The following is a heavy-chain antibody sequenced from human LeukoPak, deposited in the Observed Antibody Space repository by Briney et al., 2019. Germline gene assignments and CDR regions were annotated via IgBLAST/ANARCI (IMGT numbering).Heavy chain of an antibody. V-gene: IGHV1-8*03. J-gene: IGHJ4*02. CDR2: VNPYSGNT. CDR3: ARLPDRMAVAGENFDY. Sequence: ASVKVSCKASGYTFTNYDINWVRQATGQGLEWVGWVNPYSGNTGYAQKFQGRVTITADKSTSTAYMELSSLRSEDTAVYYCARLPDRMAVAGENFDYWGQGTLVTVSS. D-gene: IGHD6-19*01. CDR1: GYTFTNYD.